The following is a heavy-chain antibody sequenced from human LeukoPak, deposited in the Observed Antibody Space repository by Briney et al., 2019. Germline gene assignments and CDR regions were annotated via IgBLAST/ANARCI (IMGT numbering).Heavy chain of an antibody. V-gene: IGHV1-69*05. CDR2: IIPIFGTA. J-gene: IGHJ3*02. CDR1: GGTFSSYA. CDR3: ARGDGYNHAFDI. D-gene: IGHD5-24*01. Sequence: SSDQVSRQASGGTFSSYAISWERPAPAPGLEQMGRIIPIFGTANYAQKCQGRVTITTDESTSTAYMELSSLRSEDTAVYYCARGDGYNHAFDIWGQGTMVTVSS.